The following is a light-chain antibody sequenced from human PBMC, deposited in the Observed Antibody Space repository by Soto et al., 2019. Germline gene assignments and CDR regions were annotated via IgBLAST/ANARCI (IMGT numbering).Light chain of an antibody. J-gene: IGLJ2*01. CDR2: GGT. V-gene: IGLV2-14*01. CDR3: SSYAGSNKYVV. Sequence: QSALTQPASVSGSPGQSITISCTGTSRDVGGYNYVSWYQQYPGKAPKLMIYGGTNRPSGVSNRFSGSKSGNTASLTVSGIQAEDEADSYCSSYAGSNKYVVFGGETKLTVL. CDR1: SRDVGGYNY.